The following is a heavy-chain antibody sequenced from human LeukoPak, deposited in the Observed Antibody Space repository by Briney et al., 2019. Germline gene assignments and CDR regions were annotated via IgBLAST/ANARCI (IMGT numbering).Heavy chain of an antibody. CDR3: ARGILAKGYFDL. J-gene: IGHJ2*01. CDR1: GGSFSDYY. D-gene: IGHD3-3*01. V-gene: IGHV4-34*01. CDR2: IKHSGST. Sequence: SETLSLTCAVYGGSFSDYYWSWIRQTPGEGLQWIGGIKHSGSTDYNPSLKSRVTMSVDASKNQFSLKLTSVTAADTAVYYCARGILAKGYFDLWGRDTLVTVSS.